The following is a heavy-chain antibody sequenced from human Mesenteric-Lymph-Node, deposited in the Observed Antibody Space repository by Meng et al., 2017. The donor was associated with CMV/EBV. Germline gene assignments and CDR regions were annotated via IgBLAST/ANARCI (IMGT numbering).Heavy chain of an antibody. Sequence: ISCKGSGYSFATYWISWVRQMPGKGLEWMGRIDPSDSYTDYSPSFQGHVTISADKSISTAYLQWSSLKASDTAMYYCARGNNWFDPWGQGTLVTVSS. V-gene: IGHV5-10-1*01. J-gene: IGHJ5*02. CDR1: GYSFATYW. CDR2: IDPSDSYT. CDR3: ARGNNWFDP.